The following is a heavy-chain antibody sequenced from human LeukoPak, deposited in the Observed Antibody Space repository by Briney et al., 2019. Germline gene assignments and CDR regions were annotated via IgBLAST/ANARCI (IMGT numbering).Heavy chain of an antibody. Sequence: PGGSLRLSCAASGFTLSSYAMHWVRQAPGKGLEWVAVISYDGSNKYYADSVKGRFTISRDNSKNTLYLQMNSLRAEDTAVYYCARDNIAAAVFDYWGQGTLVTVSS. CDR1: GFTLSSYA. V-gene: IGHV3-30-3*01. CDR3: ARDNIAAAVFDY. J-gene: IGHJ4*02. CDR2: ISYDGSNK. D-gene: IGHD6-13*01.